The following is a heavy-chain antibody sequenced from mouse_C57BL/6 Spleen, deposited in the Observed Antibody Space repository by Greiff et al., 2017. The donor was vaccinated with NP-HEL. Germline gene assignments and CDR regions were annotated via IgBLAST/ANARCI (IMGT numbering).Heavy chain of an antibody. D-gene: IGHD3-3*01. Sequence: QVQLKQPGAELVKPGASVKLSCKASGYTFTSYWMHWVKQRPGQGLEWIGMIHPNSGSTNYNEKFKSKATLTVDKSSSTAYMQLSSLTSEDSAVYYCAREGDSYYAMDYWGQGTSVTVSS. J-gene: IGHJ4*01. V-gene: IGHV1-64*01. CDR2: IHPNSGST. CDR1: GYTFTSYW. CDR3: AREGDSYYAMDY.